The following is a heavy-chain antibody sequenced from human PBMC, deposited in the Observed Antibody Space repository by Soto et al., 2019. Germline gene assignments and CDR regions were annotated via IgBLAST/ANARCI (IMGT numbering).Heavy chain of an antibody. D-gene: IGHD3-22*01. J-gene: IGHJ4*02. Sequence: PWVLLKIRSRASGYTFTNYWIGWVRQMPGKGLEWMGIIYPSNSETRFSPSFQGQVTLSADKSIFTAYLQWSSLKASDTAMYYCARQGYHYDTYSFGYWGQGTLVTVSS. CDR1: GYTFTNYW. CDR2: IYPSNSET. V-gene: IGHV5-51*01. CDR3: ARQGYHYDTYSFGY.